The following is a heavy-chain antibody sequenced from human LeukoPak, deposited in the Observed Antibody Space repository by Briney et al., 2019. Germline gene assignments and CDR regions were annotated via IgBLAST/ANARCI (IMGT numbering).Heavy chain of an antibody. CDR2: INHSGST. D-gene: IGHD6-19*01. Sequence: SETLSLTCAVYGGSFSVYYWSWLRQPPGKALEWIGEINHSGSTNYSPSLKSRVTISVDTSKNQFSLKLSSVTAADTAVYYCAKAWLVRNWFDPWGQGTLVTVSS. CDR1: GGSFSVYY. V-gene: IGHV4-34*01. CDR3: AKAWLVRNWFDP. J-gene: IGHJ5*02.